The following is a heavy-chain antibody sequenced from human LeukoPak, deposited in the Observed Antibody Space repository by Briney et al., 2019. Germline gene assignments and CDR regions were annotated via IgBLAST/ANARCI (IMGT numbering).Heavy chain of an antibody. CDR1: GYTCTSYD. CDR2: MNPNSGNT. D-gene: IGHD3-22*01. V-gene: IGHV1-8*01. J-gene: IGHJ4*02. Sequence: ASVKVSCKASGYTCTSYDINWVRQATGQGLEWMGWMNPNSGNTGYAQKFQGRVTMTRNTSISTAYMELRSLRSEDTAVYYCARGGGIGYYDSSGYSYYWGQGTLVTVSS. CDR3: ARGGGIGYYDSSGYSYY.